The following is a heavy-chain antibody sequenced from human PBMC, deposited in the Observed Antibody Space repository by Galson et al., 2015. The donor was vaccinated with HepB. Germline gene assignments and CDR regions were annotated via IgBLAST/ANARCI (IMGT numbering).Heavy chain of an antibody. V-gene: IGHV7-4-1*02. Sequence: KVSCKASGFTFPTYAMNWVRQAPGQGLEWMGWINTHSGNSTYAQGFTGRFVFSLDTSVSTTYLQMSSLRYEDTAVYYCAKIEIRPIVQYFFDSWGQGTLVTVSS. J-gene: IGHJ4*02. CDR3: AKIEIRPIVQYFFDS. D-gene: IGHD2-15*01. CDR2: INTHSGNS. CDR1: GFTFPTYA.